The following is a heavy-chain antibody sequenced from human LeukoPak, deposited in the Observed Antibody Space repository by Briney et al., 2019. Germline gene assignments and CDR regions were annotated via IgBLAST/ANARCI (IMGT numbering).Heavy chain of an antibody. Sequence: ASVKVSCKASGYTFTGYYMHWVRQAPGQGLEWMGWINPNSGGTNYAQKFQGRVTMTRDTSISTAYMELSRLRSDDTAVYYCARELVTDGYNYDYWGQGTLVTVSS. D-gene: IGHD5-24*01. CDR3: ARELVTDGYNYDY. CDR2: INPNSGGT. V-gene: IGHV1-2*02. J-gene: IGHJ4*02. CDR1: GYTFTGYY.